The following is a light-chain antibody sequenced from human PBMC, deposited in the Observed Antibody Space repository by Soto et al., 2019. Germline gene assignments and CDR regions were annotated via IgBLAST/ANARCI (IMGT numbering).Light chain of an antibody. V-gene: IGLV8-61*01. CDR2: STN. CDR3: ALYMGRGIVI. J-gene: IGLJ2*01. CDR1: SGSVSTSYY. Sequence: QTVVTQEPSFSVSPGGTVTLTCGLSSGSVSTSYYPSWYQQTPGQAPRTLIYSTNTRSSGVPDRFSGSILGNKAALTITGAQADDESGYYCALYMGRGIVIFGGGTQLTVL.